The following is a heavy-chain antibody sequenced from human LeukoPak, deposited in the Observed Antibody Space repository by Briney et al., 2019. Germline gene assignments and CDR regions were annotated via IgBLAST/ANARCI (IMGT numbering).Heavy chain of an antibody. J-gene: IGHJ4*02. CDR1: GGSISSYY. CDR2: FYSSGST. Sequence: PSETLSLTCTVSGGSISSYYWSWIRQPPGKGLEWIGYFYSSGSTNHNPSLKSRVTISVDTSKNQFSLKLTSVTAADTAVYYCARTYYFGSGSYHFDYWGQGTLVTVSP. CDR3: ARTYYFGSGSYHFDY. D-gene: IGHD3-10*01. V-gene: IGHV4-59*08.